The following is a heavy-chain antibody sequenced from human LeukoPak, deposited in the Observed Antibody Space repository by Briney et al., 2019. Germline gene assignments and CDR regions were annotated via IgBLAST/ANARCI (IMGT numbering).Heavy chain of an antibody. Sequence: TSETLSLTCGVSGGSVINTNWWTWVRQPPGKGLEWIGEVHLDGRTNYNPSLESRLTMSVDVSENQVSLKLTSVTAADTAVHYCAREGGFYRPLDYSGQGTLVTVSS. CDR1: GGSVINTNW. CDR2: VHLDGRT. J-gene: IGHJ4*02. V-gene: IGHV4-4*02. D-gene: IGHD3-3*01. CDR3: AREGGFYRPLDY.